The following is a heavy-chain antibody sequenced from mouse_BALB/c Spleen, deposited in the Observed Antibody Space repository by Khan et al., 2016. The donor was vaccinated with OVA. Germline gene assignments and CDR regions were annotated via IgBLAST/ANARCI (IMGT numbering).Heavy chain of an antibody. CDR3: KRDRIDY. J-gene: IGHJ2*01. V-gene: IGHV1-7*01. Sequence: VQLVESGAELAKPGASVKMSCKASGYTFTTYWMHWAKQRPGQGLEWIGYINPTSGYTDYNDKFKDRATLSADNSSSTAYMQLNSLTSEDSAVYYCKRDRIDYWGQGTTLTVSS. CDR1: GYTFTTYW. CDR2: INPTSGYT.